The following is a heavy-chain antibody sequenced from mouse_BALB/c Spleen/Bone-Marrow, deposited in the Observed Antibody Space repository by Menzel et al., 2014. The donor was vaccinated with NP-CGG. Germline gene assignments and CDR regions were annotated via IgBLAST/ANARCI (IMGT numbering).Heavy chain of an antibody. D-gene: IGHD2-14*01. CDR1: GFTFSDFY. J-gene: IGHJ4*01. Sequence: EVLLVESGGGLVQPGGSLRLSCATSGFTFSDFYMEWVRQPPGKRLEWIAASRNKANDYTPEYSASVKGRFIVSRDTSQSILYLQMNALRVEDTATYYCARDDRKRAMDYWGQGTSVTVSS. V-gene: IGHV7-1*02. CDR2: SRNKANDYTP. CDR3: ARDDRKRAMDY.